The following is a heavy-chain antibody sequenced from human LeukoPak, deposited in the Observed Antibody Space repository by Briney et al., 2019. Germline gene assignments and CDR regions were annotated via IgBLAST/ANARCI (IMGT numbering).Heavy chain of an antibody. CDR3: ARAEVVVNDFDY. J-gene: IGHJ4*02. D-gene: IGHD3-22*01. Sequence: ASVKVSCKASGYTFTGYYMHWVRQAPGQGLEWMGWINLNSGGTNYAQKFQGRVTMTRDTSISTAYMELSRLRSDDTAVYYCARAEVVVNDFDYWGQGTLVTVSS. CDR1: GYTFTGYY. V-gene: IGHV1-2*02. CDR2: INLNSGGT.